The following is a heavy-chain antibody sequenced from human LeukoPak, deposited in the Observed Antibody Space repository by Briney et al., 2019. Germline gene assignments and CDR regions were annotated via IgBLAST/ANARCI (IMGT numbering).Heavy chain of an antibody. CDR2: ISSSSSTI. CDR3: ARVPRGGHYYFDY. V-gene: IGHV3-48*02. Sequence: SGGSLRLSCAASGFTFSSYSMNWVRQAPGKGLEWVSYISSSSSTIYYADSVKGRFTISRDNAKNSLYLQMNSLRDENTAVYYCARVPRGGHYYFDYWGQGTLVTVSS. CDR1: GFTFSSYS. J-gene: IGHJ4*02. D-gene: IGHD3-16*01.